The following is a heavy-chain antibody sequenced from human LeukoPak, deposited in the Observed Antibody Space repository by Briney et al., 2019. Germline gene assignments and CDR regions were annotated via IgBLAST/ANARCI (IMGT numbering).Heavy chain of an antibody. J-gene: IGHJ3*02. CDR2: IYPGDSDI. V-gene: IGHV5-51*01. CDR1: GYSFTSYW. CDR3: ARRSVTSAFDI. D-gene: IGHD4-17*01. Sequence: GESLKISCKGSGYSFTSYWIAWVRQMPGKGLEWMGIIYPGDSDIRYSPSFQGQVTISADKTISTAHLQWSSLKASDIAMYYCARRSVTSAFDIWGQGTMVTVSS.